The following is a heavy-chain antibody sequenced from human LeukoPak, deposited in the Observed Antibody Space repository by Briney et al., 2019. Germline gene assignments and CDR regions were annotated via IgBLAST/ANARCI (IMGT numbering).Heavy chain of an antibody. J-gene: IGHJ4*02. CDR3: ARGPGYCTNCVCRYDY. D-gene: IGHD2-8*01. CDR1: GGSISSSSYY. CDR2: IYYSGST. V-gene: IGHV4-39*07. Sequence: PSETMSLICTVSGGSISSSSYYWGWIRQPPGKGLEWIGSIYYSGSTYYNPSLKSRVTISVDTSKNQFSLKLSSVTAADTAVYYCARGPGYCTNCVCRYDYWGQGTLVTVSS.